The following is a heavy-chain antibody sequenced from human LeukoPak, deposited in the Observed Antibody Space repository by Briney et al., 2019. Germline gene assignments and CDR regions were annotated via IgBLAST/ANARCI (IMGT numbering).Heavy chain of an antibody. J-gene: IGHJ5*02. D-gene: IGHD2-15*01. CDR3: AREGYCSGGTCYSTMNWFDP. V-gene: IGHV1-18*01. CDR2: ISAYNDNT. CDR1: GYTFTSYG. Sequence: ASVKVSCKASGYTFTSYGISWVRQAPGQGLEWMGWISAYNDNTNYAQKLQGRATLTTDTSTSTAYMELRSLRSDDTAVYYCAREGYCSGGTCYSTMNWFDPWGQGTLVTVSS.